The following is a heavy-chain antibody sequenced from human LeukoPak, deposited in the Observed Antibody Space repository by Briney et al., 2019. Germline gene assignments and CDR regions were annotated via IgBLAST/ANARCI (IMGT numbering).Heavy chain of an antibody. J-gene: IGHJ4*02. Sequence: PGRSLRLSCAASGFTFDDYAMHWVRQAPGKGLEWVSGISWNSGNIGYADSVKGRFTISRDNAKNSLYLQMNSLRAEDTALYYCAKERYSYGTGLEVGYWGQGTLVTVSS. CDR1: GFTFDDYA. V-gene: IGHV3-9*01. CDR2: ISWNSGNI. CDR3: AKERYSYGTGLEVGY. D-gene: IGHD5-18*01.